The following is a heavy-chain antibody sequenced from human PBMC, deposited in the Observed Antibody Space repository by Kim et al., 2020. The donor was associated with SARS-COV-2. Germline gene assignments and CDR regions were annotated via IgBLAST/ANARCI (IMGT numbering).Heavy chain of an antibody. CDR2: IIPIFGTA. J-gene: IGHJ3*02. D-gene: IGHD3-10*01. V-gene: IGHV1-69*06. Sequence: SVKVSCKASGGTFSSYAISWVRQAPGQGLEWMGGIIPIFGTANYAQKFQGRVTITADKSTSTAYMELSSLRSEDTAVYYCARDEGIWFGEPQAFDIWGQGTMVTVSS. CDR3: ARDEGIWFGEPQAFDI. CDR1: GGTFSSYA.